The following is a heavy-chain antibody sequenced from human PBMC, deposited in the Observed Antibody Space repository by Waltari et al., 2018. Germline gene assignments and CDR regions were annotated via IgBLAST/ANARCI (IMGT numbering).Heavy chain of an antibody. CDR2: ISSSGSTI. Sequence: EVQLVESGGGLVQPGGSLRLSCAASGFTFSSYEMNWVRQAPGKGLEWVSYISSSGSTIYYADSVKGRFTISIDNAKNSLYLQMNSLRAEDTAVYYCARGGSSKGYYYDSSGADYWGQGTLVTVSS. CDR1: GFTFSSYE. V-gene: IGHV3-48*03. CDR3: ARGGSSKGYYYDSSGADY. J-gene: IGHJ4*02. D-gene: IGHD3-22*01.